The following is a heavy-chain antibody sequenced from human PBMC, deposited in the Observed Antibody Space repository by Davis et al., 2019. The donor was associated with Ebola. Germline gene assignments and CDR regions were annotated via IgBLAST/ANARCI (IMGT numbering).Heavy chain of an antibody. CDR1: VYTFTDYS. D-gene: IGHD4-17*01. J-gene: IGHJ4*02. CDR3: AMTTVTAVDGIFYFDN. V-gene: IGHV1-2*06. Sequence: ASVQVSCQASVYTFTDYSMHWVRQAPGQGLEWMGRINPNSGGTNYAQKFQDRVTMTRDTSITTAYMELSRLRYDDTAVYYCAMTTVTAVDGIFYFDNWGQGTVVTVS. CDR2: INPNSGGT.